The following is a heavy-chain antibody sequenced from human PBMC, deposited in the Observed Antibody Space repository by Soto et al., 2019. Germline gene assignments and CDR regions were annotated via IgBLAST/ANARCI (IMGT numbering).Heavy chain of an antibody. D-gene: IGHD2-15*01. J-gene: IGHJ6*02. Sequence: GGSLRLSCAASGFTFSSYGMHWVRQAPGKGLEWVAVISYDGSKKYYADSVKGRLTISRDNSKNTLYLQMNSLRSEDTAVFYCARDRVVTPAYYYYNGMDVWGQGTTVTVSS. CDR3: ARDRVVTPAYYYYNGMDV. CDR2: ISYDGSKK. CDR1: GFTFSSYG. V-gene: IGHV3-30*03.